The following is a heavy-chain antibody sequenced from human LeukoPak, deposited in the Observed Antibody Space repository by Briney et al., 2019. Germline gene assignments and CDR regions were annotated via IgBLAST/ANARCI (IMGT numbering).Heavy chain of an antibody. CDR2: LSGGGGST. CDR1: GFTFNSYA. J-gene: IGHJ4*02. Sequence: GGSLRLSCAASGFTFNSYAMNWVRQAPGRGLEWVSTLSGGGGSTYYADSVKGRFTISRDNSKDTLYLQMNSLRAEDTAVYYCAKSRSGYSYGFDYWGQGTLVTVSS. CDR3: AKSRSGYSYGFDY. D-gene: IGHD5-18*01. V-gene: IGHV3-23*01.